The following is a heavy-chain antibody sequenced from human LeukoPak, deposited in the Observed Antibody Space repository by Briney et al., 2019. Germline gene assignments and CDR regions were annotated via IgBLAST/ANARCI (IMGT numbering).Heavy chain of an antibody. J-gene: IGHJ4*02. CDR1: GGSISSSNW. CDR2: IYYSGST. D-gene: IGHD6-13*01. Sequence: SGTLSLTCAVSGGSISSSNWWSWVRQPPGKGLEWIGYIYYSGSTNYNPSLKSRVTISVDTSKNQFSLKLSSVTAADTAVYYCARATSSWYLFDYWGQGTLVTVSS. V-gene: IGHV4-4*02. CDR3: ARATSSWYLFDY.